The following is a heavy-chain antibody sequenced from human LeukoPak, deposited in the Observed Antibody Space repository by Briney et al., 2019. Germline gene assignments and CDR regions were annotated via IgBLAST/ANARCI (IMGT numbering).Heavy chain of an antibody. J-gene: IGHJ4*02. CDR1: GFTFSSYA. D-gene: IGHD1-26*01. V-gene: IGHV3-23*01. Sequence: GGSLRLSCAASGFTFSSYAMSWVRQAPGKGLEWISGISGSGRSADYADSVKGRFTISRDNSKNTLYLQMNSLRVEQTAVYYCAKAESFSGTKPPDHWGQGTLVTVSS. CDR3: AKAESFSGTKPPDH. CDR2: ISGSGRSA.